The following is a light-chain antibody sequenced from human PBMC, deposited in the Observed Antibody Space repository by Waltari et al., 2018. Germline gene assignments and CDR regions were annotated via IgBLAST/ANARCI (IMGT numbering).Light chain of an antibody. Sequence: QSALTQPASVSGSPGQSITISCTGTSSDVGSYNVVSWYQQHPGKAPKLRIYEVSRRPSGVSNRFSGSKSGNTASLTVSGLQAEDEADYYCCSYAGSSTVVFGGGTKLTVL. CDR1: SSDVGSYNV. V-gene: IGLV2-23*02. J-gene: IGLJ2*01. CDR3: CSYAGSSTVV. CDR2: EVS.